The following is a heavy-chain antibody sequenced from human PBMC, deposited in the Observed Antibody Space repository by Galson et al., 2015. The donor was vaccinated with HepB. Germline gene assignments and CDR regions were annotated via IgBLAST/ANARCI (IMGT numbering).Heavy chain of an antibody. V-gene: IGHV3-74*01. CDR2: INTDGSSR. D-gene: IGHD1-26*01. Sequence: SLRLSCAASGFTFSNYWMHWVRQVPDKGLVWVSRINTDGSSRNYAESVKGRFAISRDNAKNTLYLQMNSLRAEDTAIYYCAKDVPGATADYWGQGTQVTVSS. J-gene: IGHJ4*02. CDR1: GFTFSNYW. CDR3: AKDVPGATADY.